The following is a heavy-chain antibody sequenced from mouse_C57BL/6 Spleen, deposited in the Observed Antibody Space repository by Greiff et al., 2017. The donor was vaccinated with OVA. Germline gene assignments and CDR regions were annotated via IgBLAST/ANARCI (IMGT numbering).Heavy chain of an antibody. CDR2: INPSNGGT. D-gene: IGHD2-3*01. J-gene: IGHJ4*01. V-gene: IGHV1-53*01. CDR3: ARADGYYVGYAMDY. CDR1: GYTFTSYW. Sequence: VQLQQPGTELVKPGASVKLSCKASGYTFTSYWMHWVKQRPGQGLEWIGNINPSNGGTNYNEKFKIKATLTVDKSSSTAYMQLTSLTSEDSAVYYCARADGYYVGYAMDYWGQGTSVTVSS.